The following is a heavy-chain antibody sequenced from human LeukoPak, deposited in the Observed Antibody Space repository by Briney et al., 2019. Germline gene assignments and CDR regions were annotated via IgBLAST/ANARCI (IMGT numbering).Heavy chain of an antibody. D-gene: IGHD5-18*01. V-gene: IGHV1-2*04. CDR1: GYTFTAYY. CDR2: INPNSGGT. J-gene: IGHJ6*02. Sequence: ASVKVSCKASGYTFTAYYMHWVRQAPGQGLEWMGWINPNSGGTNYAQKFQGWVTMTRDTSISTAYMELSRLRSDDTAVYYCARSSGNVDTAMVTGPNYYYYGMDVWGQGTTVTVSS. CDR3: ARSSGNVDTAMVTGPNYYYYGMDV.